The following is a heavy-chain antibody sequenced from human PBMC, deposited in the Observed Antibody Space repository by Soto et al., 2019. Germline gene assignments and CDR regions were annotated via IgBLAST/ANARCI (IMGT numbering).Heavy chain of an antibody. CDR1: GFSFSNYG. CDR2: LSYDGSNM. V-gene: IGHV3-30*18. J-gene: IGHJ6*02. D-gene: IGHD1-26*01. CDR3: VKDGGWEPPGYYYIGMDA. Sequence: QVQLVESGGGVVQPGRSLRLSCAASGFSFSNYGMHWVRQAPGKGLEWVALLSYDGSNMYYADSVKGRFTISRDKSKNPVFLHMNSLSAEDTAVYFCVKDGGWEPPGYYYIGMDAWGQGTTVTVAS.